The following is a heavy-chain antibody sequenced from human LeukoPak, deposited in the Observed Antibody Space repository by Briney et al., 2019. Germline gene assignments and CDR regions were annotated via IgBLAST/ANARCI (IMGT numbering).Heavy chain of an antibody. CDR3: ARENGSLDAFDI. V-gene: IGHV3-21*01. CDR1: AFTLSSNS. CDR2: ISSSSSYI. J-gene: IGHJ3*02. D-gene: IGHD1-26*01. Sequence: PGRSLRLSRAAFAFTLSSNSMNSVRQPPGKGLEWVSSISSSSSYIYYADSVKSRFTISRDNAKNSLYLQMNSLRAEDTAVYYCARENGSLDAFDIWGQGTMVTVSS.